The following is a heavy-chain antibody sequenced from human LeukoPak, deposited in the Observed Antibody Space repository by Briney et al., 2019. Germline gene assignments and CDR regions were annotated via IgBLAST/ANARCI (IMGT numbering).Heavy chain of an antibody. J-gene: IGHJ4*02. V-gene: IGHV4-59*08. CDR1: GASISSYC. CDR3: ARHGGGWSFDY. D-gene: IGHD6-19*01. CDR2: IYDSGST. Sequence: SETLSLTCTVSGASISSYCWSWIRQPPGKGLEWIAYIYDSGSTNYNPSLKSRVTTSVDTSKNQFSLMLSSVTAADTAVYFCARHGGGWSFDYWGQGTLVTVSS.